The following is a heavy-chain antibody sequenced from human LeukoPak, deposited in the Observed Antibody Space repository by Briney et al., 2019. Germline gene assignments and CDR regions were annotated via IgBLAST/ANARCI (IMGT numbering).Heavy chain of an antibody. J-gene: IGHJ3*02. CDR1: GGSISSSSYY. D-gene: IGHD6-13*01. Sequence: SETLSLTCTVSGGSISSSSYYWSWIRQPAGKGLEWIGRIYTSGSTNYNPSLKSRVTMSVDTSKNQFSLKLSSVTAADTAVYYCARDQEGPLYSSSWYYAFDIWGQGTMVTVSS. V-gene: IGHV4-61*02. CDR2: IYTSGST. CDR3: ARDQEGPLYSSSWYYAFDI.